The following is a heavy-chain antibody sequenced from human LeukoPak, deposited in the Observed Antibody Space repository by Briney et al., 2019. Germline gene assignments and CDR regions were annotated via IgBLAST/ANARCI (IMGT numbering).Heavy chain of an antibody. V-gene: IGHV1-2*02. CDR3: ARVNDSSVYPYFYYYVMDV. D-gene: IGHD3-22*01. CDR2: INPNSGGT. Sequence: GASVKVSCKASGYTFTGYYMHWVRQAPGQGLEWMGWINPNSGGTNYAQKFQGRVTMTRDTSISTAYMELSRLRSDDTAVYHGARVNDSSVYPYFYYYVMDVGGKGPRVPVSS. CDR1: GYTFTGYY. J-gene: IGHJ6*04.